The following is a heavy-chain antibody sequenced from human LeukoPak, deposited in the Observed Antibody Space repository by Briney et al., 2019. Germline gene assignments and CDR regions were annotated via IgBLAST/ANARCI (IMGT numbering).Heavy chain of an antibody. CDR1: GFTFSSYA. D-gene: IGHD4-11*01. CDR3: ARDDYSNYGATNDY. J-gene: IGHJ4*02. Sequence: GSLRLSCAASGFTFSSYAMSWVRQAPGKGLEWVSAISGSGGSTYYADSVKGRFTISRDNSKNTLYLQMNSLRAEDTAVYYCARDDYSNYGATNDYWGQGTLVTVSS. V-gene: IGHV3-23*01. CDR2: ISGSGGST.